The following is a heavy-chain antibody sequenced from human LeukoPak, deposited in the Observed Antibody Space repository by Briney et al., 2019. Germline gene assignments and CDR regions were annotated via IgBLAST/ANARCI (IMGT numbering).Heavy chain of an antibody. V-gene: IGHV4-34*01. CDR3: ARRRWFGDFDY. CDR1: GFTFSSYE. J-gene: IGHJ4*01. CDR2: INHSGRT. D-gene: IGHD3-10*01. Sequence: GSLRLSCAASGFTFSSYEMNWVRQPPGKGLEWVGEINHSGRTNYNASLKSRVIKSVNTSKNQFSLKLSSVTAAHTAVYYCARRRWFGDFDYSGDGALVTASS.